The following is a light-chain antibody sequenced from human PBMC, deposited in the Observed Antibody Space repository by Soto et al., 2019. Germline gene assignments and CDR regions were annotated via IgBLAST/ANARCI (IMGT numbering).Light chain of an antibody. CDR2: SAS. CDR3: LQSYTYPWT. Sequence: DIQMTQSPSAMSASVGDRITITCRASQDIRNYLAWFQQRPGNVPKRLIFSASSLQSGVPSRFSGSGSGTEFTLIISSLQPEDLATYYCLQSYTYPWTFGQGTKVDIK. V-gene: IGKV1-17*03. J-gene: IGKJ1*01. CDR1: QDIRNY.